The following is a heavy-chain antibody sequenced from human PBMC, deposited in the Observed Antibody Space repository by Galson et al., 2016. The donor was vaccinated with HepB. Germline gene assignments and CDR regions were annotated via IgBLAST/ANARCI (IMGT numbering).Heavy chain of an antibody. CDR3: ARESTGRGVDAFDI. Sequence: SLRLSCAASGFTFSRYDIHWVRQVTGKGLQWVSAIGGAGDTYYSGSVKGRFTISRENAKNSLYLQMNNLTAGDTAVYYCARESTGRGVDAFDIWGQGTMVTVS. D-gene: IGHD3-16*01. J-gene: IGHJ3*02. V-gene: IGHV3-13*04. CDR2: IGGAGDT. CDR1: GFTFSRYD.